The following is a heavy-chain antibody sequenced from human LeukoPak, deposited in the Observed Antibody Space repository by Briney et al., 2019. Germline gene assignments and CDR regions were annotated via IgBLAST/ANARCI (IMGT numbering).Heavy chain of an antibody. V-gene: IGHV6-1*01. D-gene: IGHD6-13*01. CDR2: TYYRSKWYS. CDR3: ARYSSSWYLDY. CDR1: GDSVSSNSTA. J-gene: IGHJ4*02. Sequence: SQTLSLTCAISGDSVSSNSTACNWIRQSPSRGLEWLGRTYYRSKWYSDYAVSVKSRITINPDTSKNQFSLQLNSVTPEDTSVYYCARYSSSWYLDYWGQGTLVTVSS.